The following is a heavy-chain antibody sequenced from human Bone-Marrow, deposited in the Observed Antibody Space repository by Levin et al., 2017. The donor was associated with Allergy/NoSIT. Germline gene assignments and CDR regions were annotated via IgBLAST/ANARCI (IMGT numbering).Heavy chain of an antibody. CDR3: ARGHYYYGSGSYHWFDP. D-gene: IGHD3-10*01. V-gene: IGHV3-20*01. CDR2: INWNGGST. J-gene: IGHJ5*02. CDR1: GFTFDDYG. Sequence: GGSLRLSCAASGFTFDDYGMSWVRQAPGKGLEWVSGINWNGGSTGYADSVKGRFTISRDNAKNSLYLQMNSLRAEDTALYHCARGHYYYGSGSYHWFDPWGQGTLVTVSS.